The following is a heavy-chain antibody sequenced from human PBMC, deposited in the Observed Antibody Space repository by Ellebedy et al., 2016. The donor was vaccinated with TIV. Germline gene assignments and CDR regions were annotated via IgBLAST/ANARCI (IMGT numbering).Heavy chain of an antibody. CDR2: IYYSGST. J-gene: IGHJ4*02. V-gene: IGHV4-59*01. Sequence: MPSETLSLTCTVSGDSISSYYWSWIRQPPGKGLEWIGFIYYSGSTNYNPSLKSRVTISVDTSKNQFSLKLSSVTAADTAVYYCARGGASSKYFDYWGQGTLVTVSS. CDR3: ARGGASSKYFDY. CDR1: GDSISSYY.